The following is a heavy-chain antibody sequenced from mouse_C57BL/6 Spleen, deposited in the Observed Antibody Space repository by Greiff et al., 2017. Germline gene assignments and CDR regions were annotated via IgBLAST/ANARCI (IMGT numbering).Heavy chain of an antibody. CDR2: INPGSGGT. CDR3: AREDCGNYEGFAY. Sequence: QVQLQQSGAELVRPGTSVKVSCKASGYAFTNYLIEWVKQRPGQGLEWIGMINPGSGGTNYNEKFKGKATLTADNTSSTAYMQLSSLTSEDSAVYYCAREDCGNYEGFAYWGQGTLVTVSA. D-gene: IGHD2-1*01. CDR1: GYAFTNYL. V-gene: IGHV1-54*01. J-gene: IGHJ3*01.